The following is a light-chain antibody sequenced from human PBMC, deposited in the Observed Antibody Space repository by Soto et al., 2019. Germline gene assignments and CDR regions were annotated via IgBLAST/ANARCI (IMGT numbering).Light chain of an antibody. CDR2: DVS. V-gene: IGLV2-14*01. CDR3: SSYYV. J-gene: IGLJ1*01. CDR1: SSDVGGYNY. Sequence: QSALTQPASVSGSPGQSITLSCTGTSSDVGGYNYVSWYQQHPGKAPKLMIYDVSNRPSGVSNRFSGSKSGNTASLTISGLQAEDEADYYCSSYYVFGTGTKVTVL.